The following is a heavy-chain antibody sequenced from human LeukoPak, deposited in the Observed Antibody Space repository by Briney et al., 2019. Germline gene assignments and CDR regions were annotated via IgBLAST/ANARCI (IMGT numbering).Heavy chain of an antibody. CDR3: ARHVYCSGGSCRALFDY. J-gene: IGHJ4*02. Sequence: GESLKISCKGSGYSFTSYWIGWVRQMPGKGLEWMGIIYPGVSDTRYSPSFQGQVTISADKSISTAYLQWSSLKASDTAMYYCARHVYCSGGSCRALFDYWGQGTLVTVSS. D-gene: IGHD2-15*01. CDR2: IYPGVSDT. V-gene: IGHV5-51*01. CDR1: GYSFTSYW.